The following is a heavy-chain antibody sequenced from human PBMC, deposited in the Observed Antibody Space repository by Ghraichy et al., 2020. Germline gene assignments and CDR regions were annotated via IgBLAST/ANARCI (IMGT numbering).Heavy chain of an antibody. Sequence: LSLTCAASGFTFSSYGMAWVRQAPGKGLEWVSTISGSGDDTYYANSVKGRFTISRDNSKNTLYLHMNSLRADDTALYYCAKYIPSWTYFPGLDHWGQGTL. V-gene: IGHV3-23*01. J-gene: IGHJ4*02. CDR1: GFTFSSYG. D-gene: IGHD3/OR15-3a*01. CDR2: ISGSGDDT. CDR3: AKYIPSWTYFPGLDH.